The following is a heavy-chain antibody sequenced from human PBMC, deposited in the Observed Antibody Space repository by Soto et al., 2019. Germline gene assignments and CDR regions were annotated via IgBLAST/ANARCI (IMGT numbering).Heavy chain of an antibody. J-gene: IGHJ3*02. D-gene: IGHD3-3*01. Sequence: DVQLLESGGGLVQPGGSLRISCGTSGFRFSDYGINWVRQAPGKGLEWVSGITKTGRSTFLADSVRGRFTTSRDNLNNTVYLQMNSLRAYDTVLYYCTNDADVYDFAFEIWGQGTMVTVSS. CDR2: ITKTGRST. V-gene: IGHV3-23*01. CDR3: TNDADVYDFAFEI. CDR1: GFRFSDYG.